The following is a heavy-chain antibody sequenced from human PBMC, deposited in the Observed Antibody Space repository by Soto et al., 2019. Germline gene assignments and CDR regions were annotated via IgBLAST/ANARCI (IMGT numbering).Heavy chain of an antibody. CDR1: GYSFTSYW. CDR2: IYPGDSDT. D-gene: IGHD6-19*01. V-gene: IGHV5-51*01. J-gene: IGHJ6*02. Sequence: PGESLKISCKGSGYSFTSYWIGWVRQTPGKGLEWMGIIYPGDSDTRYSPSFQGQVTISADKSISTAYVQWSSLKASDTAMYYCARPREAGKNYYGVDVWGQGTTVTRLL. CDR3: ARPREAGKNYYGVDV.